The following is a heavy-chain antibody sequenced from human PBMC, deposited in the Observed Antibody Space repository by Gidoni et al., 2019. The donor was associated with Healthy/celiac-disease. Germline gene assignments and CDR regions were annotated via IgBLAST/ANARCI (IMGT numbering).Heavy chain of an antibody. CDR2: IKSKTDGGTT. CDR1: GFTFSNAW. CDR3: TCWVTAIPFDY. V-gene: IGHV3-15*01. D-gene: IGHD2-21*02. Sequence: EVQLVESGGGLVKPGGSLRLSCAASGFTFSNAWMSWVRQAPGKGLGWVGRIKSKTDGGTTDYAAPVKGRFTISRDDSKNTLYLQMNSLKTEDTAVYYCTCWVTAIPFDYWGQGTLVTVSS. J-gene: IGHJ4*02.